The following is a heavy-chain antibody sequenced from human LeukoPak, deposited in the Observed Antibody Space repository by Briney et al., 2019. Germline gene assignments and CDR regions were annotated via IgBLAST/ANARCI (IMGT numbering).Heavy chain of an antibody. CDR3: ARDNDWAFDY. CDR1: GFTFGSYV. D-gene: IGHD3-9*01. V-gene: IGHV3-48*02. CDR2: INHNGKTI. Sequence: GGSLRLSCAASGFTFGSYVMSWVRQAPGKGLEWVLYINHNGKTIYYADSVRGRFTISRDNGKNSLYLQMNSLRDEDTAVYYCARDNDWAFDYWGQGTLVTVSS. J-gene: IGHJ4*02.